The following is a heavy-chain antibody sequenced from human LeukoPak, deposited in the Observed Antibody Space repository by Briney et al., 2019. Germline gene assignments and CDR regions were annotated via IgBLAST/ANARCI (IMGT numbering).Heavy chain of an antibody. CDR3: ARGGSYAMDV. J-gene: IGHJ6*02. D-gene: IGHD2-2*01. Sequence: ASVKVSCKASGYTFTDYYMHWVRQAPGQGLEWMGWINPKSGGTAYAQKFQGRVTMTRDTSINTAYMELSSLRSDDTAVYHCARGGSYAMDVWGQGTTVTVAS. CDR2: INPKSGGT. CDR1: GYTFTDYY. V-gene: IGHV1-2*02.